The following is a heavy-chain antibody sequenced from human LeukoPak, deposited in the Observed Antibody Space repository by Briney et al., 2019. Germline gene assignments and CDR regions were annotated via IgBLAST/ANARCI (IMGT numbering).Heavy chain of an antibody. V-gene: IGHV3-73*01. J-gene: IGHJ4*02. Sequence: PGGSLRLSCVASGFTFSGSAMHWVRQASGKGLAWVARIRSKAGSYATEYAASVKGRFTISREDSKNTAYLQMNSLKTEDTAVYYCTGGTTVTTLDYWGQGTLVTVSS. D-gene: IGHD4-17*01. CDR3: TGGTTVTTLDY. CDR2: IRSKAGSYAT. CDR1: GFTFSGSA.